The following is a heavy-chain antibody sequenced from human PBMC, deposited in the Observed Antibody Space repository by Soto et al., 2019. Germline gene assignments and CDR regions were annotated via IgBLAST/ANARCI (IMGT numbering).Heavy chain of an antibody. CDR1: GGSVSNSNYY. J-gene: IGHJ4*02. CDR2: VYYRGRS. V-gene: IGHV4-39*01. D-gene: IGHD2-8*01. CDR3: VSQRTSVLTQAYFDY. Sequence: SETLSLTCTVSGGSVSNSNYYWGWIRQSPGKGLEWIGSVYYRGRSYSRSSVKSRVTISVDTSKNQFSLNLNSVTASDTAVYFCVSQRTSVLTQAYFDYWGPGALVTVSS.